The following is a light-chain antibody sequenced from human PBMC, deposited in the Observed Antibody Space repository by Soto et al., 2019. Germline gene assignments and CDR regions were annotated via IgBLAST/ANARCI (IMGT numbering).Light chain of an antibody. J-gene: IGLJ2*01. CDR1: TTDVGGYDL. Sequence: QSVLTQPPSASGSPGQSVTISCTGTTTDVGGYDLVSWYQQHPGKAPKVIIYEVTKRPSGVPDRFFGSKSGSTASLTVSGLQAEDEAVYYCCSYTVGDTVVVGGGTKLTVL. CDR2: EVT. CDR3: CSYTVGDTVV. V-gene: IGLV2-8*01.